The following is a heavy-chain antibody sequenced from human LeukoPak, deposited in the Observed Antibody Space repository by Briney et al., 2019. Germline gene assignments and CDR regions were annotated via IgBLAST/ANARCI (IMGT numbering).Heavy chain of an antibody. J-gene: IGHJ4*02. CDR2: KKQDGSEK. CDR3: ARVSRGYRTFDY. D-gene: IGHD2-15*01. Sequence: GGSLRLSCTGSGFSFGDYAMSWFRQAPGKGLEWVANKKQDGSEKYYVDSVKGRFTISRDNAKNSLYLQMNSLRAEDTAVYYCARVSRGYRTFDYWGQGTLVTVSS. CDR1: GFSFGDYA. V-gene: IGHV3-7*01.